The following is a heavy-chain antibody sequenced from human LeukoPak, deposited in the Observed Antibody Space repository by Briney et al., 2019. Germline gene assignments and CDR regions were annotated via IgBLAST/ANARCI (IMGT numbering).Heavy chain of an antibody. J-gene: IGHJ4*02. V-gene: IGHV3-23*01. CDR3: AKYDSFDHYYDSSGRFDC. Sequence: GGSLRLSCAASGFTFSNYAMNWVRQAPGKGLEWVSAISGSAGDTYFSDSVKGRFTISRDNSKSTLFLQMNSLRAEDTAVYYCAKYDSFDHYYDSSGRFDCWGQGTLVTVSS. D-gene: IGHD3-22*01. CDR1: GFTFSNYA. CDR2: ISGSAGDT.